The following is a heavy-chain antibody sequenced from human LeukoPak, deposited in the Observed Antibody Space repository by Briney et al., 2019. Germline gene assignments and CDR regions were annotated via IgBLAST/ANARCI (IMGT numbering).Heavy chain of an antibody. CDR3: ARARYDTSGYFWFDP. V-gene: IGHV3-30*01. CDR2: ISYDGSNK. D-gene: IGHD3-22*01. J-gene: IGHJ5*02. CDR1: GFTFSSYA. Sequence: GGSLRLSCAASGFTFSSYAMHWVRQAPGKGLEWVAVISYDGSNKYNADSVKGRFTISRDDPKNTLYLQMNSLRAEDTAVYYCARARYDTSGYFWFDPWGQGTLVTVSS.